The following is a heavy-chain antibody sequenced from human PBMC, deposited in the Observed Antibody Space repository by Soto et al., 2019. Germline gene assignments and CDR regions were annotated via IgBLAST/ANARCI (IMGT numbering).Heavy chain of an antibody. J-gene: IGHJ5*02. D-gene: IGHD6-6*01. Sequence: ASVKVSCKASGYTFTSYDTNWVRQATGQGLEWMGWMNPNSGNTGYAQKFQGRVTMTRNTSISTAYMELSSLRSEDTAVYYCARRRIAARPGWFDPWGQGTLVTVSS. CDR3: ARRRIAARPGWFDP. CDR1: GYTFTSYD. V-gene: IGHV1-8*01. CDR2: MNPNSGNT.